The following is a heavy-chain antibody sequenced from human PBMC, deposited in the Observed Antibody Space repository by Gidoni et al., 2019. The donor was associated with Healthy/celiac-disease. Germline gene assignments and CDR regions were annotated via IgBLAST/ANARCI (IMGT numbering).Heavy chain of an antibody. V-gene: IGHV1-69*04. D-gene: IGHD5-12*01. CDR2: IIPILGIA. Sequence: QVQLVQSGAEVKKPGSSVKVSCKASGGTFSSYAISWVRQAPGQGLEWMGRIIPILGIANYAQKFQGRVTITADKSTSTAYMELSSLRSEDTAVYYCARSGYSGYDLGAFDIWGQGTMVTVSS. J-gene: IGHJ3*02. CDR1: GGTFSSYA. CDR3: ARSGYSGYDLGAFDI.